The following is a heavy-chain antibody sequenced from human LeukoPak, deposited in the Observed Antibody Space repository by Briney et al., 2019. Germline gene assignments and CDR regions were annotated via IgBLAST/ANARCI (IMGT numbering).Heavy chain of an antibody. Sequence: SETLSLTCTVSGGSISSYYWSWIRQPPGKGLEWIGYIYYSGSTNYNPSLKSRVAISVDTSKNQFSLKLSSVIAADTAVYYCARAGFSSGFYYLDYWGQGTLVTVSS. CDR2: IYYSGST. V-gene: IGHV4-59*01. J-gene: IGHJ4*02. D-gene: IGHD3-22*01. CDR3: ARAGFSSGFYYLDY. CDR1: GGSISSYY.